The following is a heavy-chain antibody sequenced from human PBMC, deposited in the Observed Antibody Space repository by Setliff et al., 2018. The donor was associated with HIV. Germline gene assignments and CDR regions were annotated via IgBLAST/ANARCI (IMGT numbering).Heavy chain of an antibody. D-gene: IGHD1-1*01. V-gene: IGHV4-30-4*08. CDR2: INHSGST. J-gene: IGHJ4*02. Sequence: NPSETLSLTCTVSGGSISSGDYYWSWIRQPPGKGLEWIGEINHSGSTYYNPSLKSRVTISVDTSKNQFSLKLSSVTAADTAVYYCARDEFKNGLDYWGQGTLVTVSS. CDR3: ARDEFKNGLDY. CDR1: GGSISSGDYY.